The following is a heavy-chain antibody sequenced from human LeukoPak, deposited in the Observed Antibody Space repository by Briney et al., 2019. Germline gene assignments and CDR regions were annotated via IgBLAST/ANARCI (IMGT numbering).Heavy chain of an antibody. CDR1: GFTFDDYA. V-gene: IGHV3-9*01. Sequence: GRSLRLSCAASGFTFDDYAMHWVRQAPGKGLEWVSGISWNSGSIGYADSVKGRFTISRDNAKNSLYLQMNSLRAEDTALYYCAKAAGYSSSWDAFDIWGQGTMVTVS. D-gene: IGHD6-13*01. J-gene: IGHJ3*02. CDR3: AKAAGYSSSWDAFDI. CDR2: ISWNSGSI.